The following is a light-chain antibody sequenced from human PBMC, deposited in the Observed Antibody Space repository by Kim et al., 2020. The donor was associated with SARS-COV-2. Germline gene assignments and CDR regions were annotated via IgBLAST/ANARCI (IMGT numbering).Light chain of an antibody. J-gene: IGKJ3*01. CDR3: QQYNNWPLRVT. CDR1: QSVSSN. Sequence: PGERATLSCRASQSVSSNLAWYQQKPGQAPRLLIYGASTRATGIPARFSGSGSGTEFTLTISSLQSEDFAVYYCQQYNNWPLRVTFGPGTKVDIK. V-gene: IGKV3-15*01. CDR2: GAS.